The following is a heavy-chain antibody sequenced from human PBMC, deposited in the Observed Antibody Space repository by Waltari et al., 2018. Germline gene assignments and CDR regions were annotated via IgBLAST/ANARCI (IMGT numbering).Heavy chain of an antibody. CDR2: IIPIFGTA. CDR3: ARSGAYGSGSYYNFDAFDI. J-gene: IGHJ3*02. Sequence: QVQLVQSGAEVKKPGSSVKVSCTASGGTFSSYAISWVRQAPGHGLEWMGGIIPIFGTANYAQKFQGRVTITTDESTSTAYMELSSLRSEDTAVYYCARSGAYGSGSYYNFDAFDIWGQGTMVTVSS. D-gene: IGHD3-10*01. V-gene: IGHV1-69*05. CDR1: GGTFSSYA.